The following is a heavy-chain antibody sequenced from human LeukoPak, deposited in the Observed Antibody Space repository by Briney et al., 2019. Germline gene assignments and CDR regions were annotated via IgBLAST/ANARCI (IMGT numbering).Heavy chain of an antibody. Sequence: GASVKVSCKASGYTFTGYYMHWVRQAPGQGLEWMAWINPNSGGTNYAQKFQGRVTMTRDTSISTAYMELSRLRSDDTAVYYCARVAGGFYCSGGSCYSIDYGMDVWGQGTTVTVSS. D-gene: IGHD2-15*01. CDR2: INPNSGGT. CDR3: ARVAGGFYCSGGSCYSIDYGMDV. J-gene: IGHJ6*02. V-gene: IGHV1-2*02. CDR1: GYTFTGYY.